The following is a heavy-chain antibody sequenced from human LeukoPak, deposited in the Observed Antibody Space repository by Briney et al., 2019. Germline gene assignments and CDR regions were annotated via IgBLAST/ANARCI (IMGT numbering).Heavy chain of an antibody. Sequence: PSETLSLTCTVSGGSISSFYWNWIRQPPGKGLEWIGYIYHSESTNYNPSLKGRVTISADTSKSQFSPKLSSVTAADTAVYYCARGTSYSGATFLYWGQGTLVTVSS. CDR3: ARGTSYSGATFLY. J-gene: IGHJ4*02. V-gene: IGHV4-59*01. CDR2: IYHSEST. D-gene: IGHD1-26*01. CDR1: GGSISSFY.